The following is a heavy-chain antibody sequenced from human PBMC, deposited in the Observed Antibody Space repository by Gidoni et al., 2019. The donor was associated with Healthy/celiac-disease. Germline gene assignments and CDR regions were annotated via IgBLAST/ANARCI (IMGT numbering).Heavy chain of an antibody. CDR3: ARDQSGGYSGSYSSPDY. CDR1: GYTFTRYG. CDR2: ISAYNGNT. Sequence: QVQLVQSGAEVTKPGASVKVSCKASGYTFTRYGISWVRQAPGQGLEWLGWISAYNGNTNYAQKLQGRVTMTTDTSTSTAYMELRSLRSDDTAVYYCARDQSGGYSGSYSSPDYWGQGTLVTVSS. J-gene: IGHJ4*02. V-gene: IGHV1-18*01. D-gene: IGHD1-26*01.